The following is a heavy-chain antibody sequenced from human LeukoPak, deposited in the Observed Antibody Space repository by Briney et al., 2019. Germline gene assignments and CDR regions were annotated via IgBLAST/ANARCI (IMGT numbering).Heavy chain of an antibody. V-gene: IGHV4-39*01. CDR1: GASISGSGYY. J-gene: IGHJ4*02. Sequence: PSETLSLTCAVSGASISGSGYYLGWIRQPPGKGLEWIGNIYYTGSTYYNASLQSRVTISIDTSKNRFSLRLNSVTAADTAMYYCVKSGGYGLIDYWGQGTLVTVSS. CDR2: IYYTGST. D-gene: IGHD1-26*01. CDR3: VKSGGYGLIDY.